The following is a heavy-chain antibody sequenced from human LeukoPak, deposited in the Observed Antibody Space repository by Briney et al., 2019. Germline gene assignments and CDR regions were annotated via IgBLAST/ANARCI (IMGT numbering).Heavy chain of an antibody. CDR3: ARAGRFRWFDL. Sequence: SETLSLTCTVSGGSISSYYWSWIRQPQGKGLEWIGEINHSGSTNYNPSLKSRVTISVDTSKNQFSPKLSSVTAADTAVYYGARAGRFRWFDLWGQGTLVTVSS. D-gene: IGHD3-10*01. V-gene: IGHV4-34*01. J-gene: IGHJ5*02. CDR1: GGSISSYY. CDR2: INHSGST.